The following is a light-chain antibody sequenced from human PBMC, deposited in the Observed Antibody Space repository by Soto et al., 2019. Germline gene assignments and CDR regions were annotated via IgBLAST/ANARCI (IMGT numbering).Light chain of an antibody. CDR3: LQDYSYPWT. Sequence: DIQMAQSASTLSASIGDRVTITCRASHSISSWLAWYQQKPGKVPTLLIYAASTLESGVPSRFSGSGSGTEFTLTISSLQPDDFATYYCLQDYSYPWTFGQGTKVDI. CDR2: AAS. V-gene: IGKV1-5*01. CDR1: HSISSW. J-gene: IGKJ1*01.